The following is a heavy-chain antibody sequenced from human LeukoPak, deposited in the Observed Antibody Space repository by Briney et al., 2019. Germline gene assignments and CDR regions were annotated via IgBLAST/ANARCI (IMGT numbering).Heavy chain of an antibody. V-gene: IGHV5-10-1*01. CDR2: IDPSDSYT. CDR3: ARQGPPYDSSGYYQGVVDY. D-gene: IGHD3-22*01. CDR1: GYSFTSYW. Sequence: GESLKISCKGSGYSFTSYWISWVRQMPGKGLEWMGRIDPSDSYTNYSPSFQGHVTISADKSISTAYLQWSSLKASDTAMYYCARQGPPYDSSGYYQGVVDYWGQGTLVTVSS. J-gene: IGHJ4*02.